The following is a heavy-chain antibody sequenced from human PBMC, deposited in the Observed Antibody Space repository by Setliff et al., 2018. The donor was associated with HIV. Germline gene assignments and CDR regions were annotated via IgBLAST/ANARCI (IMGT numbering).Heavy chain of an antibody. V-gene: IGHV4-59*12. CDR2: IYYSGTT. Sequence: SETLSLTCTVSRGSINSYYWSWIRQPPGKGLEWIGYIYYSGTTNYNPSLKSRVTISVDTSKNQFSLKLNFVTAVDTAVYYCARKDSSSRSQKYYYDFWGQGTLVTVSS. D-gene: IGHD6-13*01. J-gene: IGHJ4*02. CDR1: RGSINSYY. CDR3: ARKDSSSRSQKYYYDF.